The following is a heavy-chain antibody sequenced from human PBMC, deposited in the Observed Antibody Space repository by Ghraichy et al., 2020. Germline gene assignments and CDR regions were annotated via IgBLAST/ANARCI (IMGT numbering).Heavy chain of an antibody. CDR1: GFTFGGNW. J-gene: IGHJ5*02. Sequence: GGSLRLSCAASGFTFGGNWMHWVRQVPGKGLVWVSRINGDGTTTTHADSVKGRFTISRDNAKNTLYLQMNSLRAEDTAVYYCARDRNDYDVLTGSYKGAWFDPWGQGTLVTVSS. CDR2: INGDGTTT. CDR3: ARDRNDYDVLTGSYKGAWFDP. V-gene: IGHV3-74*01. D-gene: IGHD3-9*01.